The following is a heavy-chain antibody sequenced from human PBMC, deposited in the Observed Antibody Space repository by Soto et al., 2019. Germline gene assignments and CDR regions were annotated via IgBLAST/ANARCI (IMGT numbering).Heavy chain of an antibody. Sequence: QVQLQESGPGLVKPSETLSLTCTVSGGSISSYYWSWIRQPPGKGLEWIGYIYYSGSTNYNPSLKSRVTISVDTPKNQFSLKLSSVTAADTAVYYCARRGLGIWGSYRSYYFDYWGQGTLVTVSS. CDR2: IYYSGST. CDR3: ARRGLGIWGSYRSYYFDY. CDR1: GGSISSYY. D-gene: IGHD3-16*02. V-gene: IGHV4-59*01. J-gene: IGHJ4*02.